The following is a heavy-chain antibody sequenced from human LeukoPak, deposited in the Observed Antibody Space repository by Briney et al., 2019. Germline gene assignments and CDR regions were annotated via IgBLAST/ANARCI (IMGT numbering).Heavy chain of an antibody. CDR2: ISGSGGST. CDR1: GFTFSSYA. Sequence: QPGGSLRLSCAASGFTFSSYAMSWVRQAPGKGLEWVSAISGSGGSTDYADSVKGRFTISRDNSKNTLYLQMNSLRAEDTAVYYCAKSHYYEGNHGYWGQGTLVTVSS. J-gene: IGHJ4*02. CDR3: AKSHYYEGNHGY. D-gene: IGHD3-22*01. V-gene: IGHV3-23*01.